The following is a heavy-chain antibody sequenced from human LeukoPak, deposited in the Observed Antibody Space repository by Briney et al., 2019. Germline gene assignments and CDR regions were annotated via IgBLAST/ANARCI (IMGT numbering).Heavy chain of an antibody. CDR3: ATMDYWGRV. J-gene: IGHJ6*04. CDR1: GFTFSSYG. D-gene: IGHD7-27*01. Sequence: PGGSLRLSCAASGFTFSSYGMHWVRQAPGKGLEWVAVISYDGSNKYYADSVKGRFTISRDNSKNTLYLQMNSLRAEDTAVYYCATMDYWGRVWGKGTTVTVSS. CDR2: ISYDGSNK. V-gene: IGHV3-30*03.